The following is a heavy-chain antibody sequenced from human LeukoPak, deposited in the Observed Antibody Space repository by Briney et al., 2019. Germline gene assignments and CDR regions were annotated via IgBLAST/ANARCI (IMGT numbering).Heavy chain of an antibody. CDR1: GYSFTSYW. V-gene: IGHV5-51*01. D-gene: IGHD3-16*02. CDR3: ARQAYYDYVWGSYRSNRYFDY. CDR2: IYPGDSDT. J-gene: IGHJ4*02. Sequence: GESLKISCKGPGYSFTSYWIGWVRQMPGKGLEWMGIIYPGDSDTRYSPSFQGQVTISADKSISTAYLQWSSLKASDTAMYYCARQAYYDYVWGSYRSNRYFDYWGQGTLVTVSS.